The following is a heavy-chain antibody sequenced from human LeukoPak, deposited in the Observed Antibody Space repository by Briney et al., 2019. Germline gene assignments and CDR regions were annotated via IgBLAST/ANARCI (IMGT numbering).Heavy chain of an antibody. CDR3: AREEDYDGSGSYGPFDY. J-gene: IGHJ4*02. CDR2: ISSSGSTI. Sequence: GGSLTLSCVASGFTFSNYEMNWVRQAPGKWLEWVSYISSSGSTIYYADSMKGRLTISRDNAKNSLYLQMNSLRAEDTAVYYCAREEDYDGSGSYGPFDYWGQGTLVTVSS. D-gene: IGHD3-22*01. CDR1: GFTFSNYE. V-gene: IGHV3-48*03.